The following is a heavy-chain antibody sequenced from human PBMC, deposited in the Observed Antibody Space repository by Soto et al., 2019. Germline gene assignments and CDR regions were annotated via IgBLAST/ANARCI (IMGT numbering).Heavy chain of an antibody. CDR2: IYYSGST. CDR1: GGSISSYY. V-gene: IGHV4-39*01. CDR3: ARRLYYDSSGFEGGGMDV. Sequence: SATLSLTCTVSGGSISSYYWGWIRQPPGKGLEWIGSIYYSGSTYYNPSLKSRVTISVDTSKNQFSLKLSSVTAADTAVYYCARRLYYDSSGFEGGGMDVWGQGTTVTVSS. D-gene: IGHD3-22*01. J-gene: IGHJ6*02.